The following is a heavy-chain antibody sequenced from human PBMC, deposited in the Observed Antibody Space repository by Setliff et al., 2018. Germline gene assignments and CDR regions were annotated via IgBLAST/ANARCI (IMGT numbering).Heavy chain of an antibody. CDR2: IYSDGVNT. V-gene: IGHV3-74*01. CDR1: GFTFRTYW. J-gene: IGHJ4*02. CDR3: AGDPPGPHLVYTY. D-gene: IGHD3-16*01. Sequence: PGGSLRLSCAASGFTFRTYWMQWVRQAPGKGLVWVANIYSDGVNTRYADSVKGRFSISRDNSKNTLYLQMNGLRAEDTAIYYCAGDPPGPHLVYTYWGQGALVTVSS.